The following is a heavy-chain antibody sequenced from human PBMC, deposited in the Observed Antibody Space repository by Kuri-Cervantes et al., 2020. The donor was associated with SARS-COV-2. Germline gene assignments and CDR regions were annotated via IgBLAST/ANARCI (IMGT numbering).Heavy chain of an antibody. J-gene: IGHJ2*01. CDR1: GGSISSYY. Sequence: GSLRLSCTVSGGSISSYYWSWIRQPPGKGLEWIGYIYYSGSTNYNPSLKSRVTISVDTSKNQFSLKLSSVTAADTAVYYCARDKINGHGFDLWGRGTLVTVSS. D-gene: IGHD2-8*01. CDR2: IYYSGST. V-gene: IGHV4-59*01. CDR3: ARDKINGHGFDL.